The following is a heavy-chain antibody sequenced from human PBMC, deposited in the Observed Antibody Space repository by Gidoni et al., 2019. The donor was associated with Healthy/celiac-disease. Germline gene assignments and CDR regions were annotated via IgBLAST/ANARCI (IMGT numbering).Heavy chain of an antibody. J-gene: IGHJ4*02. V-gene: IGHV3-30-3*01. Sequence: GLEWVAVISYDGSNKYYADSVKGRFTISRDNSKNTLYLQMNSLRAEDTAVYYCAREFLWDSSGRSFDYWGQGTLVTVSS. CDR3: AREFLWDSSGRSFDY. CDR2: ISYDGSNK. D-gene: IGHD3-22*01.